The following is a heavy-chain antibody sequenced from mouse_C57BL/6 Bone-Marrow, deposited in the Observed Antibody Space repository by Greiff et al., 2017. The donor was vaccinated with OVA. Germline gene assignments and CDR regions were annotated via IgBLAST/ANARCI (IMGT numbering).Heavy chain of an antibody. CDR2: IDPADGDT. V-gene: IGHV14-1*01. J-gene: IGHJ2*01. CDR3: TTLRFYDGYYYFDY. Sequence: EVQLQQSGAELVRPGASVTLSCTASGFNINDYYMHWVKQRPEQGLEWIGRIDPADGDTDYAPKFQGKATMTADTSSNTAYLQLSSLTSEDTAVYYCTTLRFYDGYYYFDYWGQGTTLTVSA. D-gene: IGHD2-3*01. CDR1: GFNINDYY.